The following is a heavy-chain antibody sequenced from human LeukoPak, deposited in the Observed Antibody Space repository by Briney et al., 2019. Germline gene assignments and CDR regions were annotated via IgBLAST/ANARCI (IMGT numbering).Heavy chain of an antibody. V-gene: IGHV4-61*02. CDR1: GGSISSGSYY. D-gene: IGHD4-11*01. Sequence: SETLSLTCTVSGGSISSGSYYWSWIRQPAGKGLEWIGRIYTSGSTNYNPSLKSRVTISVDTSKNQFSLKLSSVTAADTAVYYCARDAVTSHPAWFDPWGQGTLVTVSS. CDR3: ARDAVTSHPAWFDP. J-gene: IGHJ5*01. CDR2: IYTSGST.